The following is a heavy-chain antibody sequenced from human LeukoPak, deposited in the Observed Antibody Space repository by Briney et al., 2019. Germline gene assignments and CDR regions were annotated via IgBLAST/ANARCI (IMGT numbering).Heavy chain of an antibody. CDR1: GYSFTDYY. CDR3: ARELVGYDFWKDYY. V-gene: IGHV1-2*02. Sequence: ASVKVSCKASGYSFTDYYMHWVRQAPGQGLEWMGWINPNSGGTNYAQKFQGRVTMTRDTSISTAYMELRSLRSDDTAVYYCARELVGYDFWKDYYWGQGTLVTVSS. J-gene: IGHJ4*02. CDR2: INPNSGGT. D-gene: IGHD3-3*01.